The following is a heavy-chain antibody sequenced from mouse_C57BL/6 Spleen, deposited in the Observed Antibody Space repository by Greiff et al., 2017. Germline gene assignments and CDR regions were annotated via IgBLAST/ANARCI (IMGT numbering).Heavy chain of an antibody. Sequence: VEPGASVKISCKASGYTFTDYYMNWVKQSHGKSLEWIGDINPNNGGTSYNQKFKGKATLTVDKSSSTAYMELRSLTSEDSAVYYCAGGSSPYYAMDYWGQGTSVTVSS. J-gene: IGHJ4*01. CDR3: AGGSSPYYAMDY. V-gene: IGHV1-26*01. CDR2: INPNNGGT. CDR1: GYTFTDYY. D-gene: IGHD1-1*01.